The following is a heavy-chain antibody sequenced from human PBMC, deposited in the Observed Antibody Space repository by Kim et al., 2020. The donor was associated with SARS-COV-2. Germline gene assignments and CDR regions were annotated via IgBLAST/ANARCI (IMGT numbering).Heavy chain of an antibody. J-gene: IGHJ5*02. CDR3: ARRTTSGGSGWYWGQFNWFDP. CDR1: GYSFTSYW. CDR2: IYPGDSDT. Sequence: GESLKISCKGSGYSFTSYWIGWVRQMPGKGLEWMGIIYPGDSDTRYSPSFQGQVTISADKSISTAYLQWSSLKASDTAMYYCARRTTSGGSGWYWGQFNWFDPWGQGTLVTVSS. D-gene: IGHD6-19*01. V-gene: IGHV5-51*01.